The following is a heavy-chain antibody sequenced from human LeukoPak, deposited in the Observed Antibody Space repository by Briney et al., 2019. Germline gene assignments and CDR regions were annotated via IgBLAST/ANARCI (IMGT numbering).Heavy chain of an antibody. Sequence: SETLSLTCAVSGGSISSGDYYWSWVRQPPGKGLEWIGYIYYSVSTYYNPSLKSQVTISVDTSKNHFYLKLSSGTAARTAVYFCAGDYGDYYFYYWGQGTLVTVSS. D-gene: IGHD4-17*01. V-gene: IGHV4-30-4*01. CDR2: IYYSVST. CDR3: AGDYGDYYFYY. J-gene: IGHJ4*02. CDR1: GGSISSGDYY.